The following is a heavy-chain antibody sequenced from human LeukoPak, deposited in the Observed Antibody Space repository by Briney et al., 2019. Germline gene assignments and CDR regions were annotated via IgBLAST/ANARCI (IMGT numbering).Heavy chain of an antibody. CDR3: ARDDYDVLTGPPLVYFDH. CDR1: GFHFSSYW. J-gene: IGHJ4*02. V-gene: IGHV3-7*01. Sequence: KTGGSLRLSCVASGFHFSSYWMTWVRQAPGKGLEWVASIKQDGSVKYYVDSVKGRFTISRDSAKNSLYLQMNSLRAEDTAVYYCARDDYDVLTGPPLVYFDHWGQGTLVTVSS. D-gene: IGHD3-9*01. CDR2: IKQDGSVK.